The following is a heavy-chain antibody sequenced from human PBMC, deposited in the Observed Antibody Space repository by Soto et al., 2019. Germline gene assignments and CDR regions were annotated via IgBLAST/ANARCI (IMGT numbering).Heavy chain of an antibody. Sequence: EVQLVESGGGLIQPGGSLRLSCAVSGFTVSNNYMSWVRQAPGKGLEGVSVIYSGGYTAYGDSVKGRFTISRDNSKNTPLPQKKSPGAGGTAVFFCAAHPGGGGYWGQGTLVTVSS. V-gene: IGHV3-53*01. D-gene: IGHD3-10*01. J-gene: IGHJ4*02. CDR1: GFTVSNNY. CDR3: AAHPGGGGY. CDR2: IYSGGYT.